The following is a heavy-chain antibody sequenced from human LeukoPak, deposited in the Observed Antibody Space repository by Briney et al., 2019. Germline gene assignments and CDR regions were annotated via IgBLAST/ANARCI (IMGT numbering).Heavy chain of an antibody. V-gene: IGHV3-23*01. D-gene: IGHD3-22*01. J-gene: IGHJ3*02. CDR3: AKVRMITMIAYDAFDI. CDR2: ISGSGGST. CDR1: GFTFSSYA. Sequence: GGSLRLSCAASGFTFSSYAMSWVRQAPGKGLEWVSAISGSGGSTYYADSVKGRFTISRDNSKNTLYLQMNSLRAEDTAVYYCAKVRMITMIAYDAFDIWGQGTMVTVSS.